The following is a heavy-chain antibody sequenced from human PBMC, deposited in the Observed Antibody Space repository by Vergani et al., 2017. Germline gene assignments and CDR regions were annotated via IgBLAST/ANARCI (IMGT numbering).Heavy chain of an antibody. Sequence: QVHLVQSGSEVKKPGASVKVSCKASGYTITDYCIHWVRHAPGQRLEWMGWINPNSGGTEYAQKFQSRVTMTWDTSTTTAYVDLSSLRSDDTAVYYCARGRPYGGWFDPWGQGTPVTVSS. CDR2: INPNSGGT. J-gene: IGHJ5*02. CDR3: ARGRPYGGWFDP. V-gene: IGHV1-2*02. CDR1: GYTITDYC. D-gene: IGHD4-17*01.